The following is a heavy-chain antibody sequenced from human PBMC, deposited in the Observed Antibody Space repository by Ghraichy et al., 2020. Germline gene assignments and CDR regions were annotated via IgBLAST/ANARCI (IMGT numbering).Heavy chain of an antibody. J-gene: IGHJ3*02. V-gene: IGHV4-30-4*07. CDR3: ARAPDDRVAFDI. D-gene: IGHD1-1*01. CDR2: INYGGRPSFNGNS. CDR1: GGSITSGSYY. Sequence: SETLSLTCTFSGGSITSGSYYWSWIRQPPGKGLEWIGYINYGGRPSFNGNSYYNPSLKRRVAISLDTSKNQFSLEMSSVTAADTAVYYCARAPDDRVAFDIWGQGTMVTVSS.